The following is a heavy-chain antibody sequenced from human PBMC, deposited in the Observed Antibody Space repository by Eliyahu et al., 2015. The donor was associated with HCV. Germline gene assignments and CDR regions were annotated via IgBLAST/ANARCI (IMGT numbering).Heavy chain of an antibody. D-gene: IGHD2-2*01. V-gene: IGHV3-53*02. J-gene: IGHJ5*02. CDR3: TRSQGYCSSTTCSWDWFDP. CDR2: ILSGGST. CDR1: GFNVSSNY. Sequence: EVQLVETGGGLIQPGGSRRLSCAASGFNVSSNYMSWVRQAPGKGLEWVSVILSGGSTYYADSVKGRFSISRDNSKNTVYLQMNSLRVEDTAVYYCTRSQGYCSSTTCSWDWFDPWGQGTLVTVSS.